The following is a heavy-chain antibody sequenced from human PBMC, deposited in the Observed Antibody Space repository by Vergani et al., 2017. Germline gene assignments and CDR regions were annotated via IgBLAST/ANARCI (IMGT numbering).Heavy chain of an antibody. CDR1: GYSFTSYW. D-gene: IGHD6-6*01. V-gene: IGHV5-51*01. CDR2: IYPGVSDT. J-gene: IGHJ5*02. CDR3: ARHSSIFYSSSLPNWFDP. Sequence: EVQLVQSGAEVKKPGESLKISCKGSGYSFTSYWIGWVRQMPGKGLEWMGIIYPGVSDTRYSPSFQGQVTISADKSISTAYLQWSSLKASDTAMYYCARHSSIFYSSSLPNWFDPWGQGTLVTVSS.